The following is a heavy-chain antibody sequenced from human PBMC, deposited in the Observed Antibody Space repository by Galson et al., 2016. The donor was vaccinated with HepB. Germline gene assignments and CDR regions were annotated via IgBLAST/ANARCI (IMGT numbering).Heavy chain of an antibody. CDR3: ARPGGYHYFDGFDV. CDR1: GYNFTTYW. D-gene: IGHD2-8*02. CDR2: IYPGDSHT. V-gene: IGHV5-51*01. Sequence: QSGAEVKKPGESLRISCKGSGYNFTTYWIAWVRQMPRKGLEWMGIIYPGDSHTRYSPSFQGQVTISADKSITTAYMQWGSLKASDTAIYYCARPGGYHYFDGFDVWGQGTMVTVSS. J-gene: IGHJ3*01.